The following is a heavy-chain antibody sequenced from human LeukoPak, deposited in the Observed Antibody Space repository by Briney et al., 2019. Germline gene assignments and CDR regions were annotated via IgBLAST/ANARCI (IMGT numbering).Heavy chain of an antibody. CDR2: ISSSSSYI. Sequence: GGSLRLSCAVSGFTFSSYSMNWVRQAPGKGLEWVSSISSSSSYIYYADSVKGRFTISRDNAKNSLYLQMNSLRAEDTAVYYCARDSGYSVYMDVWGKGTTVTVSS. J-gene: IGHJ6*03. V-gene: IGHV3-21*01. CDR3: ARDSGYSVYMDV. CDR1: GFTFSSYS. D-gene: IGHD3-22*01.